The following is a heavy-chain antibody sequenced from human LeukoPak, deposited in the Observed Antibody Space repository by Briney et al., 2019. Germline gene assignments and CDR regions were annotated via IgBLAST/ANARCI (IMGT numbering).Heavy chain of an antibody. V-gene: IGHV4-34*01. CDR1: GGSFSGYY. J-gene: IGHJ6*02. Sequence: ASETLSLTCAVYGGSFSGYYWSWIRQPPGKGLEWIGEINHSGSTNYNPSLKSRVTISVDTSKNQFSLKLSSVTAADTAVYYCASARSQQLATPLLYYGMDVWGQGTTVTVSS. D-gene: IGHD6-13*01. CDR2: INHSGST. CDR3: ASARSQQLATPLLYYGMDV.